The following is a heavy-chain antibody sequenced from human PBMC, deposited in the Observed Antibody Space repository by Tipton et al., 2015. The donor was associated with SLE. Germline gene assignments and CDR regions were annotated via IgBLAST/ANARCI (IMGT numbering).Heavy chain of an antibody. CDR2: IYGGVNST. CDR1: GFSFGSYD. CDR3: AREANWGDF. V-gene: IGHV3-23*03. J-gene: IGHJ4*02. D-gene: IGHD7-27*01. Sequence: SLRLSCAASGFSFGSYDMSWVRQAPGKGLEWVSIIYGGVNSTYYADSVKGRFTISRDHSKNTLYLQMNSLRAEDTAVYYCAREANWGDFWGQGTLVTVSS.